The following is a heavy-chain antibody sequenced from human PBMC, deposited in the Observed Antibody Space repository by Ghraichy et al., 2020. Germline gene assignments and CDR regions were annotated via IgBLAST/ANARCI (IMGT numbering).Heavy chain of an antibody. D-gene: IGHD4-17*01. V-gene: IGHV5-51*01. CDR2: IYPGDSDT. Sequence: ESLNISCKGSEYTFTNYWIGWVRQMPGKGLEWMGIIYPGDSDTRYSPSFQGQVTISADKSINTAYLQWSSLKASDTAMYYCARGHNYGDYVQYFDYWGQGSLVTVSS. CDR3: ARGHNYGDYVQYFDY. CDR1: EYTFTNYW. J-gene: IGHJ4*02.